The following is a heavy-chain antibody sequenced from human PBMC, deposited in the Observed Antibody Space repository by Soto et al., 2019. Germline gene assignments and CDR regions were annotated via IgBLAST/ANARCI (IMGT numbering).Heavy chain of an antibody. Sequence: SVKVSCKASGGTFSSYTISWVRQAPGQGLEWMGRIIPILGIANYAQKFQGRVTITADKSTSTAYMELSSLRSDDTAVYYCARDRVRYPREGMDVWGQGTTVTVSS. V-gene: IGHV1-69*04. CDR1: GGTFSSYT. J-gene: IGHJ6*02. CDR2: IIPILGIA. D-gene: IGHD3-9*01. CDR3: ARDRVRYPREGMDV.